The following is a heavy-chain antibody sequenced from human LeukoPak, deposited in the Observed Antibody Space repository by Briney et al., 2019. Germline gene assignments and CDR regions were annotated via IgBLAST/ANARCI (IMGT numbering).Heavy chain of an antibody. CDR2: ISVGGGST. V-gene: IGHV3-23*01. D-gene: IGHD2-2*02. CDR3: AKDVGYCSSTSCYIFDY. Sequence: GGSLRLSCAASGFTFSSYTMRWVRQAPGKGLEWVSHISVGGGSTYYADSVKGRFTISRDNSKNTLYLQMNSLRAEDTAVYSCAKDVGYCSSTSCYIFDYWGQGTLVTVSS. J-gene: IGHJ4*02. CDR1: GFTFSSYT.